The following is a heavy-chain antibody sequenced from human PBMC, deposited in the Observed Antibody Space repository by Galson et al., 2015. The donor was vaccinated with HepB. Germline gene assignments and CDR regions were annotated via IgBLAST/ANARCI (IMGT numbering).Heavy chain of an antibody. CDR3: ARLLDYYGSGREGYYFDY. J-gene: IGHJ4*02. Sequence: TLSLTCTVSGGSISSYYWSWIRQPPGKGLEWIGYIYYSGSTNYNPSLKSRVTISVDTSKNQFSLKLSSVTAADTAVYYCARLLDYYGSGREGYYFDYWGQGTLVTVSS. D-gene: IGHD3-10*01. CDR1: GGSISSYY. V-gene: IGHV4-59*08. CDR2: IYYSGST.